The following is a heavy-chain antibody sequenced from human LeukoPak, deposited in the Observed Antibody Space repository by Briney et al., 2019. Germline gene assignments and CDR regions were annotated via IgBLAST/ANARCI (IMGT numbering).Heavy chain of an antibody. D-gene: IGHD6-19*01. J-gene: IGHJ4*02. CDR3: AKDTQWPAFDY. V-gene: IGHV3-23*01. Sequence: PGGSLRLSCAVSGFIFENYAMSWVRQAPGKGLEWASAVSGSGGSTYYTDSVKGRFTISRDNSKNTLYLQMSSLRADDTAVYYCAKDTQWPAFDYWGQGTLVTVSS. CDR2: VSGSGGST. CDR1: GFIFENYA.